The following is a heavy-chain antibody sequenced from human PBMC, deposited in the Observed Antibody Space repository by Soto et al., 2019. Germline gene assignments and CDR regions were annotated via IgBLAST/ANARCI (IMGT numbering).Heavy chain of an antibody. V-gene: IGHV3-53*01. J-gene: IGHJ6*02. CDR3: AKGPPEVQHHYYYGMDV. Sequence: PGGSLRLSCAASGFTVSSNYMSWVRQAPGKGLEWVSVIYSGGSTYYADSVKGRFTIPRDNSKNTLYLQMNSLRAEDTAVYYCAKGPPEVQHHYYYGMDVWGQGTTVTVSS. CDR2: IYSGGST. CDR1: GFTVSSNY.